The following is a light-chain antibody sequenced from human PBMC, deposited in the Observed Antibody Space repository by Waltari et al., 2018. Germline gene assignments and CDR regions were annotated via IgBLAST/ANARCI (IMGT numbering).Light chain of an antibody. J-gene: IGKJ4*01. V-gene: IGKV3-11*01. CDR2: DAS. Sequence: ETVLTQSPATLSLSPGERATLSCRASEDVSIYLAWYQQKPGQAPSLLIYDASNRATGIPPRFSGSGSGTDFTLTISSREPEDFALYYCQQRRNWPPLTFGGGTKVE. CDR3: QQRRNWPPLT. CDR1: EDVSIY.